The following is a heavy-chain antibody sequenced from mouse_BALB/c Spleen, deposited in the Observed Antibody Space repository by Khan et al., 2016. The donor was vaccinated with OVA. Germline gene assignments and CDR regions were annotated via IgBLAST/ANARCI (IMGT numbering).Heavy chain of an antibody. CDR1: GYSFTTYY. CDR2: IDPFSGDT. V-gene: IGHV1S135*01. J-gene: IGHJ3*01. D-gene: IGHD2-2*01. CDR3: TRHGYVAWFTY. Sequence: EVQLQESGPELMKPGTSVKISCKASGYSFTTYYIHWVMQSHGKSLEWIGYIDPFSGDTTFNQKFKGKATLTVDKSSSTAYIHLNNLASEDSAIYYFTRHGYVAWFTYWGQGTLVTVSA.